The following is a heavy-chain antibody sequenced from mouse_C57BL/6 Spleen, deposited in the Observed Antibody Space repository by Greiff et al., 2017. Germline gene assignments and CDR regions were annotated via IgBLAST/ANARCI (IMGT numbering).Heavy chain of an antibody. CDR1: GFTFSDYG. V-gene: IGHV5-17*01. CDR2: ISSGSSTI. Sequence: DVHLVESGGGLVKPGGSLKLSCAASGFTFSDYGMHWVRQAPEKGLEWVAYISSGSSTIYYADTVKGRFTISRDNAKNTLFLQMTSLRSEDTAMYYCARDGNNWFAYWGQGTLVTVSA. D-gene: IGHD2-1*01. J-gene: IGHJ3*01. CDR3: ARDGNNWFAY.